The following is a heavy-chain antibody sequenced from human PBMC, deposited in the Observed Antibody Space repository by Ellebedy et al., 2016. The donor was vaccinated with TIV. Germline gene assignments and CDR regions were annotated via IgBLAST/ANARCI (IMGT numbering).Heavy chain of an antibody. J-gene: IGHJ6*02. CDR1: GGTFSSYA. V-gene: IGHV1-69*04. CDR3: ASTRAVAEGRENGMDV. Sequence: AASVKVSCKASGGTFSSYAISWVRQAPGQGLECMGRIIPILGIANYAQKFQGRVTITADKSTSTAYMELSSLRSEDTAVYYCASTRAVAEGRENGMDVWGQGTTVTVSS. CDR2: IIPILGIA. D-gene: IGHD6-19*01.